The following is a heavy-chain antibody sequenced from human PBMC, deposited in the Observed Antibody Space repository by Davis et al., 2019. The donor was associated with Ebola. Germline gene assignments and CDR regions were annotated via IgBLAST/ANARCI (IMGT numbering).Heavy chain of an antibody. J-gene: IGHJ4*02. D-gene: IGHD7-27*01. CDR1: SGSISSGSYY. Sequence: SETLSLTCTVSSGSISSGSYYWGWIRQPPGKGLEWIGEIYHGGNTNYNPSLKSRATISVDTSKNQFSLKLSSVTAADTAVYYCARELPNWGLDSWGQGTLVTVSS. CDR3: ARELPNWGLDS. V-gene: IGHV4-39*07. CDR2: IYHGGNT.